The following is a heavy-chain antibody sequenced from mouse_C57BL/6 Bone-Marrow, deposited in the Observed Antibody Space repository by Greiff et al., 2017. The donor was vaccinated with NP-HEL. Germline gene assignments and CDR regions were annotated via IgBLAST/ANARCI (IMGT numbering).Heavy chain of an antibody. CDR2: IDPENGDT. D-gene: IGHD1-1*01. J-gene: IGHJ2*01. V-gene: IGHV14-4*01. CDR3: TKGGSSFFFDY. CDR1: GFNIKDDY. Sequence: EVQLQQSGAELVRPGASVKLSCTASGFNIKDDYMHWVKQRPEQGLEWIGWIDPENGDTEYASKFQGKATITADTSSNTAYLQLSSLTSEDTAVYYGTKGGSSFFFDYWGQGTTLTVSS.